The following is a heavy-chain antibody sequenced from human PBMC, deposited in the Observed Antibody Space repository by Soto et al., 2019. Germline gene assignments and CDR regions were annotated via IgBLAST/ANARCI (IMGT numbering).Heavy chain of an antibody. Sequence: SQTLSLTCAISGDSVSNNGAAWNWIRQSPSGGLEWLGRTYYRSKWFNDYAVSVKSRITISPDTSKNQFSLQLNAVTPEDTAVYYCARDPPTMLHEFDCWGQGTLVTVSS. CDR2: TYYRSKWFN. V-gene: IGHV6-1*01. CDR1: GDSVSNNGAA. D-gene: IGHD2-15*01. J-gene: IGHJ4*02. CDR3: ARDPPTMLHEFDC.